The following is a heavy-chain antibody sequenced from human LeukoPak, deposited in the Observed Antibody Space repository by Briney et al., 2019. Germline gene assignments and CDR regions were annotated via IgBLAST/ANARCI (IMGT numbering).Heavy chain of an antibody. V-gene: IGHV1-2*06. D-gene: IGHD1-26*01. CDR1: GYTFTGYY. J-gene: IGHJ4*02. CDR3: ASQGVGATFSIF. Sequence: ASVNVSFKASGYTFTGYYMHWVRQAPGQGREGMGRINPNSGGTNYAQKFQGRVTMTRDTSISTAYMELSRLRSDDTAVYYCASQGVGATFSIFWGQGTLVTVSS. CDR2: INPNSGGT.